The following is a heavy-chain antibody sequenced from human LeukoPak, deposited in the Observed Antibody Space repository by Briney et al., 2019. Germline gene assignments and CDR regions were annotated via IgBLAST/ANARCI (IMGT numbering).Heavy chain of an antibody. CDR2: IYHSGST. D-gene: IGHD4-17*01. Sequence: ASETLSLTCTVSGYSISSGYYWGWIRQPPGKGLEWIGSIYHSGSTYYNPSLKSRVTISVDTSKNQFSLKLSSVTAADTAVYYCARLKGHYGDGDYWGQGTLVSVTS. CDR3: ARLKGHYGDGDY. J-gene: IGHJ4*02. CDR1: GYSISSGYY. V-gene: IGHV4-38-2*02.